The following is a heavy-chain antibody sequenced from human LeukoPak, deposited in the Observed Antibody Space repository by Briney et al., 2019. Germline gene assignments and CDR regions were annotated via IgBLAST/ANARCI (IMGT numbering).Heavy chain of an antibody. D-gene: IGHD6-19*01. J-gene: IGHJ4*02. CDR2: IYSGGST. CDR3: EVSGRFQAKIY. Sequence: GGSLRLSCVTFGSTVSSNYMNWVRQAPGKGLEWVAVIYSGGSTDYADSVKGRFTISRDTSRRTLYLQMSNLRVEDTAVYYCEVSGRFQAKIYWGQGTRVLLFS. CDR1: GSTVSSNY. V-gene: IGHV3-53*01.